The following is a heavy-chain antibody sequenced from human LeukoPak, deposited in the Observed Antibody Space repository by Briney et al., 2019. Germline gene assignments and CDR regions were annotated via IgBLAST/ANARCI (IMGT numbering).Heavy chain of an antibody. V-gene: IGHV3-23*01. CDR2: ISGSGGGT. J-gene: IGHJ6*03. Sequence: PGGSLRLSCAASGFMFSSYWMSWVRQAAGKGLEWVSLISGSGGGTYYADSVKGRFTISRDNSKNTLYLQLNSLRVEDTAVYYCAKNRGAGSHYYYHMNVWGKGTTVTVSS. CDR1: GFMFSSYW. D-gene: IGHD1-26*01. CDR3: AKNRGAGSHYYYHMNV.